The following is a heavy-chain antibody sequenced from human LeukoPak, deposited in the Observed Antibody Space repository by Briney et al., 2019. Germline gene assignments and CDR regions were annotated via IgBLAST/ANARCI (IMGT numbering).Heavy chain of an antibody. CDR2: IYYSGST. CDR3: ARHGGYYDSSGYPC. D-gene: IGHD3-22*01. Sequence: PSETLSLTCTVSGGSISSSSYYWGWIRQPPGKGLEWIGGIYYSGSTYYNPSLKSRVTISVDTSKNQFSLKLSSVNAADTAVYYCARHGGYYDSSGYPCWGQGTLVTVSS. J-gene: IGHJ4*02. V-gene: IGHV4-39*01. CDR1: GGSISSSSYY.